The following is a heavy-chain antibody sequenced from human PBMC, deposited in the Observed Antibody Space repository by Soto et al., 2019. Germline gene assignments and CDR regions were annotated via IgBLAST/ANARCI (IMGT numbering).Heavy chain of an antibody. Sequence: HVQLVQSGAEVKKPGASVNVSCKASGYTFTSFGISWVRQVPGQGLEWMGWISTYNGHTNYAQHRQGRVTMTTDASTSTAYMELRSLRSDDKAVYYCARGYCSFTSCPFAFWGQGARVTVSS. CDR1: GYTFTSFG. V-gene: IGHV1-18*01. J-gene: IGHJ4*02. CDR2: ISTYNGHT. CDR3: ARGYCSFTSCPFAF. D-gene: IGHD2-2*01.